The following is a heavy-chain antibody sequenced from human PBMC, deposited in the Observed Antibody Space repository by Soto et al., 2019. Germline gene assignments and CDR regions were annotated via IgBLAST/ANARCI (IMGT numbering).Heavy chain of an antibody. Sequence: GESLKISCKGSGYSFTSYWIGWVRQMPGKGLEWMGIIYPGGSDTGYSPSFQGQVTISADKSISTAYLQWSSLKASDTAMYYCARHYDCSGGSCANYYYGMDVWGQGTTVTVSS. CDR3: ARHYDCSGGSCANYYYGMDV. CDR2: IYPGGSDT. D-gene: IGHD2-15*01. CDR1: GYSFTSYW. J-gene: IGHJ6*02. V-gene: IGHV5-51*01.